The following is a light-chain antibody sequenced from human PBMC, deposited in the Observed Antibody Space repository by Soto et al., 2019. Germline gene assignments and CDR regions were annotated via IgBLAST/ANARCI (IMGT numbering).Light chain of an antibody. CDR2: DAS. CDR1: QSISNW. J-gene: IGKJ2*03. CDR3: QHYNGR. V-gene: IGKV1-5*01. Sequence: DIQMTQSPSTLSASVGDRVTITCRPSQSISNWLAWYQQKPGKAPKVLIYDASSLKSGVPSRFSGSGYGTEFTLTINSLQPDDFSTYYCQHYNGRFGQGTRLEI.